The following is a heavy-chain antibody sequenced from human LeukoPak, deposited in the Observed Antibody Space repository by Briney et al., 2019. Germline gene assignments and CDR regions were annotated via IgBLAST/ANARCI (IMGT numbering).Heavy chain of an antibody. CDR1: GFTFSSYA. J-gene: IGHJ4*02. CDR2: ISYDGSNK. D-gene: IGHD5-18*01. V-gene: IGHV3-30*04. Sequence: GRSLRLSCAASGFTFSSYAMHWVRQAPGKGLEWVAVISYDGSNKYYADSVKGRFTISRDNSKNTLYLQMNSLRAEDTAVYYCARDHWGGFNYGFDYWGQGTLVTVSS. CDR3: ARDHWGGFNYGFDY.